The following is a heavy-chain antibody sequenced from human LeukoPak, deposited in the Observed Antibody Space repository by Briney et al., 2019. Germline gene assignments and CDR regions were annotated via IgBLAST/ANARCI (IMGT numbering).Heavy chain of an antibody. CDR2: TNRNGGSI. D-gene: IGHD3-16*01. Sequence: GGSLRLSCAASGFTFDDYGMSWVRQTPGKGLEWVSGTNRNGGSIGYEDSVKGRLTISRDNAKNSLYLQMNSLRAEDTALYYCARYLRKLYGVGGDYYFYMDVWGKGTTVTVSS. V-gene: IGHV3-20*04. J-gene: IGHJ6*03. CDR1: GFTFDDYG. CDR3: ARYLRKLYGVGGDYYFYMDV.